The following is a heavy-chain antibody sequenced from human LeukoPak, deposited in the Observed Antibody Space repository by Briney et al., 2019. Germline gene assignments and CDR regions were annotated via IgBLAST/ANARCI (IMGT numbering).Heavy chain of an antibody. CDR3: VRDVKGGDRSGPTCYAHAFDI. D-gene: IGHD2-2*01. CDR1: GFIFSNYE. CDR2: IGTSDNTI. J-gene: IGHJ3*02. V-gene: IGHV3-48*03. Sequence: GGSLRLSCAASGFIFSNYEMGWVRQAPGKGLEWVSLIGTSDNTIFHADSVKGRFTISRENAKDSLSLQMNSLRAEDTAVYYCVRDVKGGDRSGPTCYAHAFDIWGQGTMVTVSS.